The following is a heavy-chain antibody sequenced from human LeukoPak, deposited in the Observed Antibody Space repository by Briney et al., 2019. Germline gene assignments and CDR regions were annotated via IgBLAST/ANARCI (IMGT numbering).Heavy chain of an antibody. CDR3: GGGHYDYVWGSYRMIDY. D-gene: IGHD3-16*02. CDR1: GGTFSSYA. J-gene: IGHJ4*02. CDR2: IIPIFGTA. V-gene: IGHV1-69*06. Sequence: GSSVKVSCKASGGTFSSYAISWVRQAPGQGLEWMGGIIPIFGTANYAQKFQGRVTITADKSTNTAYMELSSLRSEDTAVYYCGGGHYDYVWGSYRMIDYWGQGTLVTVSS.